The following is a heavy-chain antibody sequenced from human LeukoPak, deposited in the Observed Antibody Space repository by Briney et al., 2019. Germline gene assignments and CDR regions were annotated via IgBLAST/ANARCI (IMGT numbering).Heavy chain of an antibody. J-gene: IGHJ6*02. CDR2: ITNGGSTI. CDR1: GLTVSDYN. D-gene: IGHD3-9*01. Sequence: PGWSLRLSCAATGLTVSDYNMNWVRQAPGKGLEWVSYITNGGSTIHHADSVKGRFTISRDKAKKTLYLQMNSLRAEDTAVYYCARSIGLTGGGVDVWGQGTTVTVSS. V-gene: IGHV3-11*01. CDR3: ARSIGLTGGGVDV.